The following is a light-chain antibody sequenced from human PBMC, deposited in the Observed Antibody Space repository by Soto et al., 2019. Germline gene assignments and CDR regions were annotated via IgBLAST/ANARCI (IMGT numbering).Light chain of an antibody. CDR2: GAS. J-gene: IGKJ1*01. CDR1: QSVSSSF. Sequence: EIVLTQSPGTLSLSPGERATLSCRASQSVSSSFLAWYQQKPGQAPRLLIYGASSRATGIPDRFSGSGSGNDFALTISRLEPEDFAVYYCQQHGSSLWTFGQGTKVEIK. CDR3: QQHGSSLWT. V-gene: IGKV3-20*01.